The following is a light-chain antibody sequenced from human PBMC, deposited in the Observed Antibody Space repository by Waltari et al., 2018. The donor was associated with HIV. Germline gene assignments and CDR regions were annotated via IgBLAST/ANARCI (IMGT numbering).Light chain of an antibody. V-gene: IGKV4-1*01. CDR2: WAS. J-gene: IGKJ2*01. CDR3: HQYYTAPYT. Sequence: DIVMTQSPDSLPVCLGERAAITSKSSQSLFQSSNSRNYLSWYQQKPGQPPKLLIYWASTRESGVPDRFSGSGSGTDFTLTISSLQAEDVAVYFCHQYYTAPYTFGQGTHLEIK. CDR1: QSLFQSSNSRNY.